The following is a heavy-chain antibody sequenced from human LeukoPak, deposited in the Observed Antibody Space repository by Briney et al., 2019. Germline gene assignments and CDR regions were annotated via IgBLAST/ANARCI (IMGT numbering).Heavy chain of an antibody. Sequence: RPGGSLRLSCVASGFTFTSDAMNWVRQAPGKGLEWVSSTVSRGTTQYADSVKGRFTVSRDTSKNTLYLQMNSLRADDTAVYYCAKCSTSAYTTGWCNWIDPWGQGTLVTVSS. CDR1: GFTFTSDA. V-gene: IGHV3-23*01. CDR2: TVSRGTT. CDR3: AKCSTSAYTTGWCNWIDP. D-gene: IGHD6-19*01. J-gene: IGHJ5*02.